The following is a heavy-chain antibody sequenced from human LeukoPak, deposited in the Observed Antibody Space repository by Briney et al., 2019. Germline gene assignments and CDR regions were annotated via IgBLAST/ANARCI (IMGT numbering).Heavy chain of an antibody. J-gene: IGHJ4*02. Sequence: SETLFLTCSVSGGSLTNYYWGWVRQPPGKGLEYIGYIHSDGTTNYNPSLKSRVTVSLDTSRTHFSLRLSFVTAADTAVYFCARLNYRGGEALHFDYWGQGTLVAVSS. CDR1: GGSLTNYY. V-gene: IGHV4-4*09. CDR3: ARLNYRGGEALHFDY. CDR2: IHSDGTT. D-gene: IGHD3-16*01.